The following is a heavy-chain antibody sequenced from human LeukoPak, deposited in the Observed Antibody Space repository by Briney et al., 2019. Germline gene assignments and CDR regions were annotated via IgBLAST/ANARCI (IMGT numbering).Heavy chain of an antibody. J-gene: IGHJ4*02. Sequence: GGSLRLSCAASGFSFSSSWMHWVRQVPGKGLEWVSRINDDETSTTYADSVKGRFTISRDNAKNTLYLQMNSLRAEDTAVYYCARGGKAAANDYWGQGTLVTVSS. V-gene: IGHV3-74*01. CDR3: ARGGKAAANDY. D-gene: IGHD6-13*01. CDR2: INDDETST. CDR1: GFSFSSSW.